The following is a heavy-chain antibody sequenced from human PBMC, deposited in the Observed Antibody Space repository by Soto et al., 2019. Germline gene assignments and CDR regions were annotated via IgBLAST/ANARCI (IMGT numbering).Heavy chain of an antibody. J-gene: IGHJ4*02. CDR1: GGSISSSSYY. D-gene: IGHD6-19*01. Sequence: SETLSLTCTVSGGSISSSSYYWGWIRQPPGKGLEWIGSFYYSGSTYYNPSLKSRVTISVDTSKNQFSLTLSSVTAADTAVYYCARSEYNSAPFDYWGQGTLVTVSS. V-gene: IGHV4-39*01. CDR3: ARSEYNSAPFDY. CDR2: FYYSGST.